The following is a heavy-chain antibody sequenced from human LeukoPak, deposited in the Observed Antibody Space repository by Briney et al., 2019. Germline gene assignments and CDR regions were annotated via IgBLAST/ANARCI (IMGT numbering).Heavy chain of an antibody. D-gene: IGHD3-22*01. CDR1: GASISTYY. CDR3: ARHAYYYDRSGSYEAFDI. V-gene: IGHV4-59*08. J-gene: IGHJ3*02. Sequence: SETLSHTCTVSGASISTYYWSWIRQPPGKGLEWIGSMYYSGSTNYKPSLKSRVTISVDTSKNQFSLKLSSVTAADTAVYYCARHAYYYDRSGSYEAFDIWGQGTMVTVSS. CDR2: MYYSGST.